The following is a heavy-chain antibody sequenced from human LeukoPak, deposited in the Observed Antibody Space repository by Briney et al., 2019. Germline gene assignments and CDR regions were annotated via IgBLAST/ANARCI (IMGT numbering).Heavy chain of an antibody. J-gene: IGHJ3*02. CDR1: GYSISSGYD. CDR2: IYHSGST. CDR3: AVCSVTGRAFDI. V-gene: IGHV4-38-2*01. Sequence: PSETLSLTCAVSGYSISSGYDWGWIRQPPGKGLEWIGSIYHSGSTYYNPSLKSRVTISVDTSKNQFSLKLSSVTAADTAVYYCAVCSVTGRAFDIWGQGTMVTVSS. D-gene: IGHD3-10*02.